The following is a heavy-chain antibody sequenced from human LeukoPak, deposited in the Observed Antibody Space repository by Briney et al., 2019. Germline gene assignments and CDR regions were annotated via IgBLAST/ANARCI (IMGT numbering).Heavy chain of an antibody. Sequence: SQTLSLTCAISGDSVSSNSAAWNWIRQSPSRGLEWLGRTYYRSKWYNDYAVSVKSRITINPDTSKDQFSLQLNSVTPEDTAVYYCAREGVEYCSGGSCTYGMDVWGQGTTVTVSS. CDR3: AREGVEYCSGGSCTYGMDV. V-gene: IGHV6-1*01. CDR2: TYYRSKWYN. CDR1: GDSVSSNSAA. J-gene: IGHJ6*02. D-gene: IGHD2-15*01.